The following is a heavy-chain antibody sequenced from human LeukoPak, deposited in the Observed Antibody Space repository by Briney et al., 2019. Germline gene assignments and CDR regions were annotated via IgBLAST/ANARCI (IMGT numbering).Heavy chain of an antibody. V-gene: IGHV3-30-3*01. J-gene: IGHJ4*02. CDR2: ISYDGSNM. CDR1: GFTFSNYA. CDR3: ARAGYTSSWYEEY. D-gene: IGHD6-13*01. Sequence: GGSLRLSCAASGFTFSNYAMHWARQAPGKGLEWVAVISYDGSNMYYADSVKGRFTISRDKSNNTVYLQMNSLRPEDTAVYFCARAGYTSSWYEEYWGRGTLVTVSS.